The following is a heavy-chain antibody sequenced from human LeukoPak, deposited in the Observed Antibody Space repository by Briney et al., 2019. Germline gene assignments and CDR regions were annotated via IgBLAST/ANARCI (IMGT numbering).Heavy chain of an antibody. CDR3: ARASGSYWYFDL. J-gene: IGHJ2*01. V-gene: IGHV1-2*02. CDR2: INPNSGGT. Sequence: GASVKVPCKASGYTFTGSHMHWVRQAPGQGLEWMGWINPNSGGTNFAPKYQDRVTMTRDTSISTGYMELKRLRSDDTAVYYCARASGSYWYFDLWGRGTLVTVSS. D-gene: IGHD1-26*01. CDR1: GYTFTGSH.